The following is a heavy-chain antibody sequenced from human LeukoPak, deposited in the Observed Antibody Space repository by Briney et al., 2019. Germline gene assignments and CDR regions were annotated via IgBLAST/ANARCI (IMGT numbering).Heavy chain of an antibody. CDR3: ARGVSVSTSPQY. Sequence: ASVKVSCKASGYTFTSHGISWVRQAPGQGLEWMGWINAYNGNTNYGQKLQGRVSMTTDTSTSTAYMELWSLRSDDTAVYYCARGVSVSTSPQYWGQGTLVTVSS. V-gene: IGHV1-18*01. CDR1: GYTFTSHG. D-gene: IGHD2-2*01. CDR2: INAYNGNT. J-gene: IGHJ4*02.